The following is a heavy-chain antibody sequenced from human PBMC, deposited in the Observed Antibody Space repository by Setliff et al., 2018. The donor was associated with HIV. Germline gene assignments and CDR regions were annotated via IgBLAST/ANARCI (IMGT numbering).Heavy chain of an antibody. J-gene: IGHJ4*02. CDR3: ARPSHVYDDDGPLGY. Sequence: SCKTSGYSFTAYDINWVRQATGRGLEWMAWMNPSTGEIGYAQKFQGRLTMTRDSSITTAFMELRGLRSEDTAIYYCARPSHVYDDDGPLGYWGQGTLVTVSS. D-gene: IGHD3-16*01. CDR2: MNPSTGEI. CDR1: GYSFTAYD. V-gene: IGHV1-8*01.